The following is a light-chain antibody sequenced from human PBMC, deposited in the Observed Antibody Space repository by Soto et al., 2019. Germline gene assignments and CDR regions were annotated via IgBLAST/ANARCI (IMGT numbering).Light chain of an antibody. J-gene: IGKJ5*01. CDR3: EQRSNWPRSIT. Sequence: EIVLTQSPATLSLSPGERATLSCRASQSVSSYLAWYQQKAGQTPRLLIYDASNRATGIPARFSGSGSGTEFTLTISSLEPEDFAVYYCEQRSNWPRSITFGQGTRLEIK. CDR1: QSVSSY. V-gene: IGKV3-11*01. CDR2: DAS.